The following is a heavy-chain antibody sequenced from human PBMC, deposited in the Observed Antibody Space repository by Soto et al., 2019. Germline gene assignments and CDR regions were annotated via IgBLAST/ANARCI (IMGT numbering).Heavy chain of an antibody. CDR3: AGCMGFDGSGYAFFDS. Sequence: EVQLVESGGGLVKPGGSLRLSCAASGFTFSGHTINWVRQAPGKGLEWVSSVSSSSSYIYYADSVKGRFTVSRDNAEKSLYLQMSSLRVEDTAIYYWAGCMGFDGSGYAFFDSWGQGTLVTVSS. V-gene: IGHV3-21*01. CDR2: VSSSSSYI. CDR1: GFTFSGHT. D-gene: IGHD3-10*01. J-gene: IGHJ4*02.